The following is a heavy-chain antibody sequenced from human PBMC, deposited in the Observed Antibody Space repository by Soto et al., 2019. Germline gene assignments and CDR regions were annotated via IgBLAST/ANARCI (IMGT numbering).Heavy chain of an antibody. CDR2: IIPIFGTV. CDR3: AGGRPDAAAAPGPAFEI. D-gene: IGHD6-13*01. CDR1: GGTFSSYA. V-gene: IGHV1-69*12. Sequence: QVQLVQSGAEVKKPGSSVKVSCKASGGTFSSYAISWVRQAPGQGLEWMGGIIPIFGTVNYAQKFQGRVTITADESPSRGYMELTRLRSGDTAVYYWAGGRPDAAAAPGPAFEIWGKGTKVTLSS. J-gene: IGHJ3*02.